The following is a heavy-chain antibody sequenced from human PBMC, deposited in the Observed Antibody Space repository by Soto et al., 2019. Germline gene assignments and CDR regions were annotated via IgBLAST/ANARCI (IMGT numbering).Heavy chain of an antibody. D-gene: IGHD2-21*01. J-gene: IGHJ2*01. CDR2: IIPIFGTA. Sequence: ASVKVSCKASGGTFSSYAISWVRQAPGQGLEWMGGIIPIFGTANYAQKFQGRVTITADESTSTAYMELSSLRSEDTAVYYCARAVGDYWYFDLWGRGTLVTVSS. CDR3: ARAVGDYWYFDL. CDR1: GGTFSSYA. V-gene: IGHV1-69*13.